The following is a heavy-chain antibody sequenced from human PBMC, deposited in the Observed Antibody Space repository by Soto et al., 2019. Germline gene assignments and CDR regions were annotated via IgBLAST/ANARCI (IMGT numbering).Heavy chain of an antibody. D-gene: IGHD3-10*01. CDR1: GYTFTSYA. CDR2: INAGNGNT. V-gene: IGHV1-3*01. CDR3: ARDAQEKDVQNYYGSGSHLINWFDP. J-gene: IGHJ5*02. Sequence: ASVKVSCKASGYTFTSYAMHWVRQAPGQRLEWMGWINAGNGNTKYSQKFQGRVTITRDTSASTAYMELSSLRSEDTAVYYCARDAQEKDVQNYYGSGSHLINWFDPWGQGTLVTVSS.